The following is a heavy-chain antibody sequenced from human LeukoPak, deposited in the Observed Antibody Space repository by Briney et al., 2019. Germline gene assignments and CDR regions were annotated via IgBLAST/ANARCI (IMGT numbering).Heavy chain of an antibody. CDR1: GGSISTYY. Sequence: SETLSLTCTVSGGSISTYYWSWIRQPAGKGLEWIGRIYTSGSTNYNPSLKSRVTMSVDTSKNQFSLKLSSVTAADTAVYYCARGSYNWNDGAFDIWGQGTMVTVSS. CDR2: IYTSGST. J-gene: IGHJ3*02. CDR3: ARGSYNWNDGAFDI. V-gene: IGHV4-4*07. D-gene: IGHD1-1*01.